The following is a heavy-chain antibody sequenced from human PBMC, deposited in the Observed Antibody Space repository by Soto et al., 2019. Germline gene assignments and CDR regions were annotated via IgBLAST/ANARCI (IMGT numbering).Heavy chain of an antibody. J-gene: IGHJ4*02. Sequence: TLSLTCVISGDSVSSKIVAWNWIRQSPSRGLEWLGRTYYRSKWYNDYAVSVKSRITIIPDTSKNQVSLQLNSVTPEDTAVYYCARGFEYSSGPNDYWGQGTLVTVSS. CDR1: GDSVSSKIVA. CDR3: ARGFEYSSGPNDY. D-gene: IGHD6-19*01. CDR2: TYYRSKWYN. V-gene: IGHV6-1*01.